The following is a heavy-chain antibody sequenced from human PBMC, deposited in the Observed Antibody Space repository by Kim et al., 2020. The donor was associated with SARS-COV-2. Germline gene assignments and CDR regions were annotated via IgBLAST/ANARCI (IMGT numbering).Heavy chain of an antibody. V-gene: IGHV3-23*01. CDR2: ISGIGGST. CDR1: GFTFSSYA. J-gene: IGHJ6*02. D-gene: IGHD1-7*01. Sequence: GGSLRLSCAASGFTFSSYAMNWVRQAPGKGLEWASTISGIGGSTYYANSVKGRFTICRDSSRNTLYHQMNSLRAGDTAVYYCAKNENSYYIYYGLDVWGQGTTLAVSS. CDR3: AKNENSYYIYYGLDV.